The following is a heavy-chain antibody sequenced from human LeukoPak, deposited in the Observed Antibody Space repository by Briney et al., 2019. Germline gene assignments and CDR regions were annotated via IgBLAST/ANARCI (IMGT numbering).Heavy chain of an antibody. V-gene: IGHV3-7*01. CDR3: VSRNYYNSRGYFELYYFDY. Sequence: GGSLRLSCAASGFSFNSYWMAWVRKAPGKGLEWVANIKGDGSEKNYVDSVKGRFTISRDNAKKSLHLQMNSLRAEDTAVYYCVSRNYYNSRGYFELYYFDYWGQGTLVTVSS. D-gene: IGHD3-22*01. CDR2: IKGDGSEK. CDR1: GFSFNSYW. J-gene: IGHJ4*02.